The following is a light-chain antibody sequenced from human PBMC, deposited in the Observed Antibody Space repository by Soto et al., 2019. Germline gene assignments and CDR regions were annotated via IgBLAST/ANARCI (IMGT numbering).Light chain of an antibody. CDR3: CSYAGGSTYV. CDR1: SSDVGNYNL. J-gene: IGLJ1*01. Sequence: QSVLTQPASVSGSPGQSITISCTGTSSDVGNYNLVSWYQQHPGKAPQLIIYEGIKRPSGVSHRFSGSKSGNTASLTISGLQAEDEADFYCCSYAGGSTYVFGTGTKLTVL. V-gene: IGLV2-23*01. CDR2: EGI.